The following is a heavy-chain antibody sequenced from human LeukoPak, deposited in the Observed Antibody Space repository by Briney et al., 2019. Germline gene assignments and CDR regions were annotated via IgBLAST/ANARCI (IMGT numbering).Heavy chain of an antibody. D-gene: IGHD3-10*01. Sequence: PPGRSLRLSCAASGFTFSSYAMHWVRQAPGKGLEWVAVISYDGSNKYYADSVKGRFTISRDNSKNTLYLQMNSLRAEDTAVYYCAKELLGFDYWGQGTLVTVSS. V-gene: IGHV3-30-3*01. CDR1: GFTFSSYA. J-gene: IGHJ4*02. CDR3: AKELLGFDY. CDR2: ISYDGSNK.